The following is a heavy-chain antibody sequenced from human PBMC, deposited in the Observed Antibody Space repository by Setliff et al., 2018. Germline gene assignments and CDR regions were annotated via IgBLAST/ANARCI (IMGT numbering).Heavy chain of an antibody. CDR3: ASSSGGNYEAYFDY. J-gene: IGHJ4*02. Sequence: GGSLRLSCAASGFTFSSSAMAWVRQAPGKGLEWVSAISSTITSTYYADSVKGRFTTSRDNSQNTLYLQMNSLSPEDTALYYCASSSGGNYEAYFDYWGQGTLVTVSS. D-gene: IGHD2-15*01. V-gene: IGHV3-23*01. CDR1: GFTFSSSA. CDR2: ISSTITST.